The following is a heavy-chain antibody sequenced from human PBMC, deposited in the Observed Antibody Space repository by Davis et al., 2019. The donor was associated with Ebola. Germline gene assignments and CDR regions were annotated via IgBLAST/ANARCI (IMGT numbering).Heavy chain of an antibody. V-gene: IGHV3-30*04. CDR3: ARDGSGYNLNRGAFDI. Sequence: PGGSLRLSCAASGFTFSSYAMHWVRQAPGKGLEWVAVISFDGRNKYYADSVKGRFTISRDNSKNTLYLQMNSLRAEDTAVYYCARDGSGYNLNRGAFDIWGQGRMVTVSS. D-gene: IGHD3-22*01. J-gene: IGHJ3*02. CDR2: ISFDGRNK. CDR1: GFTFSSYA.